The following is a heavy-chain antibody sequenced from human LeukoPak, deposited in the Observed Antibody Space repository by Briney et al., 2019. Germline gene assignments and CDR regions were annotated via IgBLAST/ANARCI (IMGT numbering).Heavy chain of an antibody. Sequence: GRSLRLSCAASGFTFDDYAMHWVRQAPGKGLEWVSGISWNSGSIGYADSVKGRFTISRDNAKNSLYLQMDSLRAEDTALYYCAKGRKQQLSTNWFDPWGQGTLVTVSS. CDR1: GFTFDDYA. V-gene: IGHV3-9*01. CDR3: AKGRKQQLSTNWFDP. J-gene: IGHJ5*02. D-gene: IGHD6-13*01. CDR2: ISWNSGSI.